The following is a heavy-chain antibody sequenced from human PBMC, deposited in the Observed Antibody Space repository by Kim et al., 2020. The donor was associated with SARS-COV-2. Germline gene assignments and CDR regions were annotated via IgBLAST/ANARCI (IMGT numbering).Heavy chain of an antibody. Sequence: GGSLRLSCAASGFTFEDYAMHWVRQAPGKGLEWVSGSSWNSGTIGYADSVRGRFIISRDNAKNSLYLQMNSLRAEDTALYYCAKYGTEGLYDFRSGYGHYGMDVWGQGTTVIVSS. CDR1: GFTFEDYA. V-gene: IGHV3-9*01. CDR3: AKYGTEGLYDFRSGYGHYGMDV. CDR2: SSWNSGTI. J-gene: IGHJ6*02. D-gene: IGHD3-3*01.